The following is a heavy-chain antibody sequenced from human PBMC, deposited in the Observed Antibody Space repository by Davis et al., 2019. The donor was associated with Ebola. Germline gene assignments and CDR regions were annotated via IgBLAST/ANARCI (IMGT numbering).Heavy chain of an antibody. CDR3: AMYTGSFQFNY. D-gene: IGHD1-26*01. CDR1: GYSFPVYY. V-gene: IGHV1-2*02. J-gene: IGHJ4*02. CDR2: ISPNSGGT. Sequence: ASVTVSCKASGYSFPVYYVHWVRQAPGQGLEWMGWISPNSGGTDYAPKFQGRVTMTTDTSSNTAYMELTRLRSDDTAMYYCAMYTGSFQFNYWGQGSLVTVSS.